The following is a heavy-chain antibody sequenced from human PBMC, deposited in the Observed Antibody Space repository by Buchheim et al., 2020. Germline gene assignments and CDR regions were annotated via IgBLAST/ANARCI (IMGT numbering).Heavy chain of an antibody. V-gene: IGHV3-30*01. CDR2: ISYDGSNK. J-gene: IGHJ6*02. D-gene: IGHD1-7*01. Sequence: QVQLVESGGGVVQPGRSLRLSCAASGFTFSSYAMHWVRQSPGKGLECVAVISYDGSNKYYADSVKGRFTISRENSKHTLYLQMNSLRAEDTAVYYCAREGELELPDAYYYGMDVWGQGTT. CDR1: GFTFSSYA. CDR3: AREGELELPDAYYYGMDV.